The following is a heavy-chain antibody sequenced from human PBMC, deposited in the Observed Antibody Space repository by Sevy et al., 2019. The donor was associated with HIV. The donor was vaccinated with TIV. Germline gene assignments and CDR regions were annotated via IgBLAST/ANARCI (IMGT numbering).Heavy chain of an antibody. D-gene: IGHD4-17*01. CDR2: INPNDGVT. J-gene: IGHJ6*02. CDR1: GYTFSDYY. V-gene: IGHV1-2*02. Sequence: ASVKVSCKASGYTFSDYYIHWVRQAPGQGLEWTAWINPNDGVTHYAQRFQGGVTLTRDTSVSTAYMELRGLRYDDTAIYYCARLTTRPTSDLYGMDVWGQGTPVTVSS. CDR3: ARLTTRPTSDLYGMDV.